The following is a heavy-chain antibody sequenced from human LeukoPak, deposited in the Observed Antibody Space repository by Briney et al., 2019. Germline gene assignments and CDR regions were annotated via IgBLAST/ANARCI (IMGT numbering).Heavy chain of an antibody. Sequence: ASVKVSCKASGYTFTSYGISWVRQAPGQGLEWMGRIIPIFGTANYAQKFQGRVTITTDESTSTAYMELSSLRSEDTAVYYCARGQVWGIAVAQYFDYWGQGTLVTVSS. J-gene: IGHJ4*02. CDR2: IIPIFGTA. D-gene: IGHD6-19*01. CDR1: GYTFTSYG. CDR3: ARGQVWGIAVAQYFDY. V-gene: IGHV1-69*05.